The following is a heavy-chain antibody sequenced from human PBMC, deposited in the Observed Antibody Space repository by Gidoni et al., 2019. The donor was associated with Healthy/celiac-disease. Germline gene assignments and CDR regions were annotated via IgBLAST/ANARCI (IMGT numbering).Heavy chain of an antibody. D-gene: IGHD6-13*01. CDR3: ARVFSSRENYCDY. CDR2: ISSSSSYI. Sequence: EVQLVESGGGLVKPGGSLRLSCAASGFTFSRYSMDWVRQAPGKGLAWVSSISSSSSYIYYADSVKGRFTISRDNAKNSLYLQMNSLRAEDTAVYYCARVFSSRENYCDYWGQGTLVTVSS. J-gene: IGHJ4*02. CDR1: GFTFSRYS. V-gene: IGHV3-21*01.